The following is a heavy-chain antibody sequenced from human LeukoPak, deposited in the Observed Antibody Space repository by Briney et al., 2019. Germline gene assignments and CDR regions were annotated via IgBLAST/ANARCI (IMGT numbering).Heavy chain of an antibody. V-gene: IGHV4-34*01. CDR2: INHSGST. Sequence: SETLSLTCAAYGGTFSGYYWSWIRQPPGKGLEWIGEINHSGSTNYNPSPKSRVTIAVDTSKNQFSLQLSSVTAADAAVYYCARRVRMVRRVIAPRLRYGNWLDPWGQGILVTVSS. CDR3: ARRVRMVRRVIAPRLRYGNWLDP. J-gene: IGHJ5*02. D-gene: IGHD3-10*01. CDR1: GGTFSGYY.